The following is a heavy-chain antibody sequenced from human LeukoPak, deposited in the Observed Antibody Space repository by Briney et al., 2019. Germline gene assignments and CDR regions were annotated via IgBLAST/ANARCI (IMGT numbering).Heavy chain of an antibody. Sequence: GGSLRLSCAASGFTFSSYAMHWVRQAPGKGLEWVAVISYDGSNKYYTDSVKGRFTISRDNSKNTLYLQMNSLRAEDTAVYYCATGPQMYYYDSSGYLVYWGQGTLVTVSS. CDR1: GFTFSSYA. CDR3: ATGPQMYYYDSSGYLVY. D-gene: IGHD3-22*01. V-gene: IGHV3-30-3*01. J-gene: IGHJ4*02. CDR2: ISYDGSNK.